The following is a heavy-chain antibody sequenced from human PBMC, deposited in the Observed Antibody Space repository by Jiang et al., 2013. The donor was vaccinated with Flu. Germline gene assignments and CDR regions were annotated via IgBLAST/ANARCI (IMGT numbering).Heavy chain of an antibody. CDR3: ARHQREGSGWYDYFDY. J-gene: IGHJ4*02. CDR1: GYSFTSYW. D-gene: IGHD6-19*01. Sequence: KKPGESLKISCKGSGYSFTSYWIGWVRQMPGKGLEWMGIIYPGDSDTQIQPAFQGQVTISADKSISTAYLQWSSLKASDTAMYYCARHQREGSGWYDYFDYWGQGTLVTVSS. CDR2: IYPGDSDT. V-gene: IGHV5-51*01.